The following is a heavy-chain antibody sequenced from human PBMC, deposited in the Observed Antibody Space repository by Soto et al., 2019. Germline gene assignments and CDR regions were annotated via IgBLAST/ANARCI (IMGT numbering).Heavy chain of an antibody. CDR1: SGSISSSNW. Sequence: PSETLSLTCAVSSGSISSSNWWSWVRQPPGKGLEWIGEIYHSGSTNYNPSLKSRVTISVDKSKNQFSLKLSSVTAADTAVYYCARDIGAVPGRNWFDPWGQGTLVTVSS. V-gene: IGHV4-4*02. CDR2: IYHSGST. J-gene: IGHJ5*02. D-gene: IGHD6-19*01. CDR3: ARDIGAVPGRNWFDP.